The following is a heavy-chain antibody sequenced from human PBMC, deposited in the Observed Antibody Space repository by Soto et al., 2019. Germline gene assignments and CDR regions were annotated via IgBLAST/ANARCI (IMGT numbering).Heavy chain of an antibody. D-gene: IGHD3-10*01. J-gene: IGHJ6*02. V-gene: IGHV4-34*01. CDR1: GGSFSDYY. CDR3: ARGLRASFGVRLSYYYYGMDV. CDR2: ISHSGST. Sequence: SETLSLTCVVFGGSFSDYYWSGIRQTPGKGLECIGEISHSGSTNYNPSLKSRVTMSMDTSKNQFSLKLSSVTAADTAVYYCARGLRASFGVRLSYYYYGMDVWGQGTTVTVSS.